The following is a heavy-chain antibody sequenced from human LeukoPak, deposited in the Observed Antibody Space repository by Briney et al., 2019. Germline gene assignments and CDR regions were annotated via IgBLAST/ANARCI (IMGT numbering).Heavy chain of an antibody. CDR2: ITSSGSTI. CDR1: GFTFSSYE. Sequence: GGSLRLSCAASGFTFSSYEMNWVRQAPGKGLEWVSYITSSGSTIYYADSVKGRFTISRDNAKNSLYLQMNSLRAEATAVYYCASGNYYDSSGYYPPLCHWGQGTLVTVSS. D-gene: IGHD3-22*01. J-gene: IGHJ4*02. V-gene: IGHV3-48*03. CDR3: ASGNYYDSSGYYPPLCH.